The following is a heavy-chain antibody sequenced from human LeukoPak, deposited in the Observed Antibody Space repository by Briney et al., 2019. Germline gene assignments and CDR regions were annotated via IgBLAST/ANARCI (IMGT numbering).Heavy chain of an antibody. J-gene: IGHJ4*02. V-gene: IGHV1-2*02. Sequence: ASVKVSCKASGYTFTGNHMHWVRQAPGQGLEWMGWINPNSGGTNYAQKFQGRVIMTRDTSISTAYMELSRLGSDDTAVYYCARGGSTDSIHSCGGNCYFLDYWGQGALVTVSS. CDR1: GYTFTGNH. CDR2: INPNSGGT. D-gene: IGHD2-21*02. CDR3: ARGGSTDSIHSCGGNCYFLDY.